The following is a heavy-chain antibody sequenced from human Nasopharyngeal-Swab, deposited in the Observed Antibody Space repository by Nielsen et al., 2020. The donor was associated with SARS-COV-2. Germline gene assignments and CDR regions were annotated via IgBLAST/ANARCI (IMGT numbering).Heavy chain of an antibody. CDR1: GGSISSSSYY. J-gene: IGHJ6*02. Sequence: ETLSLTCTVSGGSISSSSYYWGWIRQPPGKGLEWIGNIYYSGSTYYNPSLKSRVTISVDTSKNKFSLKLSTVTAADTALYYCARVVAYQLPYPSTYYYYGMDVWGQGTTVTVSS. CDR2: IYYSGST. CDR3: ARVVAYQLPYPSTYYYYGMDV. V-gene: IGHV4-39*01. D-gene: IGHD2-2*01.